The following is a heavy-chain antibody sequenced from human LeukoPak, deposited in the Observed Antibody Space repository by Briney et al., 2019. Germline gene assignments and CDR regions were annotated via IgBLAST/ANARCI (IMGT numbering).Heavy chain of an antibody. V-gene: IGHV3-30*03. CDR1: GFTFVNYG. J-gene: IGHJ3*02. Sequence: GGSLRLSCGASGFTFVNYGFHWVRQAPGKALEWVAFISYNGIKKYSEAVGRRFIISSDNSNNTLYLQKSGLRPEDTAVYYCARDPLDISRWANAFDIWGQRTMVSVSS. D-gene: IGHD2-2*03. CDR3: ARDPLDISRWANAFDI. CDR2: ISYNGIKK.